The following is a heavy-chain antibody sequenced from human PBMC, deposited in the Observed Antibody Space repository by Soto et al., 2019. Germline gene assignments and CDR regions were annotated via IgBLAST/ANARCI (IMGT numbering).Heavy chain of an antibody. D-gene: IGHD6-6*01. CDR2: IGRSGETI. Sequence: PGGSLRLCCVGSRSQASSFEMNWFRKTPGKGLEWLSYIGRSGETIYYADSVKGRFTISRGNAKSSLFLQMNGLRDEDTGIYYCARDSRGGAARRPTFYYWGRGTLVTVFS. V-gene: IGHV3-48*03. CDR3: ARDSRGGAARRPTFYY. CDR1: RSQASSFE. J-gene: IGHJ4*02.